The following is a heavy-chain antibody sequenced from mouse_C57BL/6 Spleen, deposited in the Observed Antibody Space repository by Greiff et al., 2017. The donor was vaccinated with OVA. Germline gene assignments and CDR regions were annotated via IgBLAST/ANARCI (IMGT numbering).Heavy chain of an antibody. D-gene: IGHD2-4*01. Sequence: QVQLKESGPGLVQPSQSLSITCTVSGFSLTSYGVHWVRQSPGKGLEWLGVIWSGGSTDYNAAFISRLSISKDDSKSQVFFKMNSLQADDTAIYYCARRFDYGGYYAMDYWGQGTSVTVSS. CDR1: GFSLTSYG. V-gene: IGHV2-2*01. J-gene: IGHJ4*01. CDR3: ARRFDYGGYYAMDY. CDR2: IWSGGST.